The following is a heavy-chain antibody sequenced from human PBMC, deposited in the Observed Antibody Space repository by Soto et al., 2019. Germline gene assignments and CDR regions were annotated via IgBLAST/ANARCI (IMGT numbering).Heavy chain of an antibody. CDR3: ARDRPNRTPKGMDV. CDR1: GGSISSYY. D-gene: IGHD2-15*01. J-gene: IGHJ6*03. CDR2: IYYSGST. V-gene: IGHV4-59*01. Sequence: SETLSLTCTVSGGSISSYYWSWIRQPPGKGLEWIGYIYYSGSTNYNPSLKSRVTISVDTSKNQFSLKLSSVTAADTAVYYCARDRPNRTPKGMDVWGKGTTVTVSS.